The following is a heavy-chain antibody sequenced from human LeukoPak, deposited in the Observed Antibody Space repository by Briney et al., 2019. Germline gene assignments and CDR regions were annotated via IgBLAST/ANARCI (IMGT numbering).Heavy chain of an antibody. J-gene: IGHJ4*02. V-gene: IGHV3-48*01. Sequence: QTGGSLRLSCAASGFTFSSYSINWVRQAPGKGLEWVSYISSSSSTIYYADSVKGRFTISRDNAKNSLYLQMNSLRAEDTAVYYCAREGGRITIFGVVPYYFDYWGQGTLVTVSS. CDR3: AREGGRITIFGVVPYYFDY. CDR1: GFTFSSYS. D-gene: IGHD3-3*01. CDR2: ISSSSSTI.